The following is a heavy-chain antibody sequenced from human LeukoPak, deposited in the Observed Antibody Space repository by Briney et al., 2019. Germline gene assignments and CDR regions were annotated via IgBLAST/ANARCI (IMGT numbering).Heavy chain of an antibody. J-gene: IGHJ4*02. CDR3: TTGSDTAMVTYPFDY. CDR1: GFTFSNAW. V-gene: IGHV3-15*01. Sequence: GGSLRLSCAASGFTFSNAWMSWVRQAPGKGLECVGRIKSKTDGGTTDYAAPVKGRFTISRDDSKNTLYLQMNSLKTEDTAVYYCTTGSDTAMVTYPFDYWGQGTLVTVSS. D-gene: IGHD5-18*01. CDR2: IKSKTDGGTT.